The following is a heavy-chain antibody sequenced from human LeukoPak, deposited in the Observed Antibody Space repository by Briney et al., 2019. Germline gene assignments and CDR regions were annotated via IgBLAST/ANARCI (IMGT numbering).Heavy chain of an antibody. Sequence: SETLSLTCTVSGGSISSYYWSWLRQPAGKGLEWIGRIYTSGSTNYNPSLKSRVTMSVDTSKNQFSLKLSSVTAADTAVYYCARGASAARNTVFDYWGQGTLVTVSS. CDR3: ARGASAARNTVFDY. V-gene: IGHV4-4*07. CDR1: GGSISSYY. CDR2: IYTSGST. J-gene: IGHJ4*02. D-gene: IGHD6-6*01.